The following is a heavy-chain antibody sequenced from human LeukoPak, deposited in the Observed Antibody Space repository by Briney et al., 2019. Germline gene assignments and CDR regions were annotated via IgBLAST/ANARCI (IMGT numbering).Heavy chain of an antibody. CDR2: IYYSGST. CDR1: GDSISSYY. D-gene: IGHD3/OR15-3a*01. V-gene: IGHV4-59*12. CDR3: ARELRGLYDY. Sequence: SETLSLTCTVSGDSISSYYWSWVRQPPGKGLEWIGYIYYSGSTNYNPSLKSRVTISVDTSKNQFSLKLSSVTAADTAVYYCARELRGLYDYWGQGTLVTVSS. J-gene: IGHJ4*02.